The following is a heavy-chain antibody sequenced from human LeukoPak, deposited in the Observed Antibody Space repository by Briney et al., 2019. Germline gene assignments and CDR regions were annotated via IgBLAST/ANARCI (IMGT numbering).Heavy chain of an antibody. V-gene: IGHV4-59*01. CDR1: GGSISSYY. CDR2: IYYSGST. D-gene: IGHD3-16*01. CDR3: ARVGGAPLGAFDI. Sequence: PSETLSLTCSVSGGSISSYYWSWIRQPPXXXXEWIGYIYYSGSTNYNPSLKSRVTISKDMSKNQFSLRLTSVTAADTAVYYCARVGGAPLGAFDIWGQGTMVTVSS. J-gene: IGHJ3*02.